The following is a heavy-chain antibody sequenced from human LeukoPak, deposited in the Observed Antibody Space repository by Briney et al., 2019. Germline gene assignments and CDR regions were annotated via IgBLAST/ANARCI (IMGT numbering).Heavy chain of an antibody. V-gene: IGHV3-23*01. CDR2: NSGGGLST. CDR1: GFTFSSYA. CDR3: AREGYCSSTSCPLDAFDI. Sequence: GGSLRLSCAASGFTFSSYAMSWVRQAPGKGLEWVSANSGGGLSTYYADSVKGRFTISRDNSKNTLYLQMNSLRAEDTAVYYCAREGYCSSTSCPLDAFDIWGQGTMVTVSS. J-gene: IGHJ3*02. D-gene: IGHD2-2*01.